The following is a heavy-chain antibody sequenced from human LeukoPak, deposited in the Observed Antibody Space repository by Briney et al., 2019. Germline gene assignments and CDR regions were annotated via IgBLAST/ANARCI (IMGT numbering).Heavy chain of an antibody. CDR3: ATQAILRYFDWLLN. J-gene: IGHJ4*02. D-gene: IGHD3-9*01. V-gene: IGHV1-24*01. CDR2: FDPEDGET. Sequence: GASVKVSCKVSGYTLTELSMHWVRQAPGKGLEWMGGFDPEDGETIYAQKFQGRVTMTEDTSTDTAYMELSSLRSEDTAVYYCATQAILRYFDWLLNWGQGTLVTVSS. CDR1: GYTLTELS.